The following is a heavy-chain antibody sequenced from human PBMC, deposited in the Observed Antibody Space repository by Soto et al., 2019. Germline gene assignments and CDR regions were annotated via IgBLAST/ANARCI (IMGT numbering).Heavy chain of an antibody. CDR2: ISWNSGSI. V-gene: IGHV3-9*01. J-gene: IGHJ4*02. D-gene: IGHD3-22*01. CDR1: GFTFDDYA. Sequence: EVQLVESGGGLVQPGRSLRLSCAASGFTFDDYAMHWVRQAPGKGLEWVSGISWNSGSIGYADSVKGRFTISRDNAKNSLYLQMNSLRAEDTALYYCAKDIVARSGCWAVMFGPPGEWGQGTLVTVSS. CDR3: AKDIVARSGCWAVMFGPPGE.